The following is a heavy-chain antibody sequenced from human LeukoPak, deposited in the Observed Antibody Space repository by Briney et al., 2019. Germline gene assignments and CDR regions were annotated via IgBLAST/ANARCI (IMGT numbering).Heavy chain of an antibody. D-gene: IGHD4-17*01. CDR1: GLTFSNRA. CDR2: ISISGNKI. V-gene: IGHV3-23*01. J-gene: IGHJ4*02. Sequence: GGSLRLACVVSGLTFSNRAMTWVRQAPGKGLEWVSSISISGNKILYADSVKGRFTISRDNSKNTLFLQMNSLQTEDTGVYFCANELRPNDYWGQGTLVTVS. CDR3: ANELRPNDY.